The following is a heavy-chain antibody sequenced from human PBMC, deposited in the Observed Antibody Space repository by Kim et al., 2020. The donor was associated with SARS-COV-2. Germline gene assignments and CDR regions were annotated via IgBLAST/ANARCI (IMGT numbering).Heavy chain of an antibody. CDR3: TRYCSGGSCYRFVAY. CDR2: IRSKAYGGTT. D-gene: IGHD2-15*01. V-gene: IGHV3-49*04. CDR1: GFTFGDYA. J-gene: IGHJ4*02. Sequence: GGSLRLSCTASGFTFGDYAMSWVRQAPGKGLEWVGFIRSKAYGGTTEYAASVKGRFTISRDDSKSIAYLQMNILKTEDTAVYYCTRYCSGGSCYRFVAYWGQRTLVTVSS.